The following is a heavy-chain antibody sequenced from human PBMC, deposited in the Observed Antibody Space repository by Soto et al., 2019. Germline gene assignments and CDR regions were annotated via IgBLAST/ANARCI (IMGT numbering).Heavy chain of an antibody. CDR1: GFSLTTPGVG. CDR2: IFWDDDK. D-gene: IGHD3-16*01. CDR3: ASSTAYRSFDC. J-gene: IGHJ4*01. Sequence: QITLKESGPTLVKPTQSLTLTCTFSGFSLTTPGVGVGWARQPPGKALEWLALIFWDDDKRYSPSLKSRLTITKDTTKNQVVLTMTNMDPVDTATYYGASSTAYRSFDCWGHGTRVAVSS. V-gene: IGHV2-5*02.